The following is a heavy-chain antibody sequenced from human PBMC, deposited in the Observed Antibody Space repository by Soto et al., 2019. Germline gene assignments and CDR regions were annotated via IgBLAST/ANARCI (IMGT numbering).Heavy chain of an antibody. CDR3: ARRKAHGGSPFSAPSNWFDP. J-gene: IGHJ5*02. CDR1: GGSFSGYY. CDR2: INHSGST. Sequence: PSETLSLTCAVYGGSFSGYYWSRIRQPPGKGLEWIGEINHSGSTNYNPSLKSRVTISVDTSKNQFSLKLSSVTAADTAVYYCARRKAHGGSPFSAPSNWFDPWGQGTLVTVSS. D-gene: IGHD3-10*01. V-gene: IGHV4-34*01.